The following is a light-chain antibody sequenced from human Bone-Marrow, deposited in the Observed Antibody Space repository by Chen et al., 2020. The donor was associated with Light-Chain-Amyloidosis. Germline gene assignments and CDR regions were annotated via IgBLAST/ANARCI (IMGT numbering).Light chain of an antibody. CDR1: QSLLQSNGKTY. CDR3: MQSMQFPLT. CDR2: GVS. J-gene: IGKJ4*01. Sequence: DLVMTQTPLTLAGTPGQPASISCKSSQSLLQSNGKTYLYWYLQKPGQSPQLLIYGVSKRFSGVPDRFGGSGSGTEFTLTSSRVEAEDVGVDYCMQSMQFPLTFCGGTKVEI. V-gene: IGKV2D-29*02.